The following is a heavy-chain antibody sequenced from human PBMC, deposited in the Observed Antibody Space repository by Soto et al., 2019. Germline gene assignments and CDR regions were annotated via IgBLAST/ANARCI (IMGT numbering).Heavy chain of an antibody. Sequence: GASVKVSCKASGGTFSSYAISWVRQAPGQGLEWMGGIIPIFGTANYAQKFQGRVTITADESTSTAYMELSSLRSEDTAVYYCARDLDYYDSSGYYSPVGFDPWGQGTLVTVSS. V-gene: IGHV1-69*13. CDR3: ARDLDYYDSSGYYSPVGFDP. D-gene: IGHD3-22*01. J-gene: IGHJ5*02. CDR1: GGTFSSYA. CDR2: IIPIFGTA.